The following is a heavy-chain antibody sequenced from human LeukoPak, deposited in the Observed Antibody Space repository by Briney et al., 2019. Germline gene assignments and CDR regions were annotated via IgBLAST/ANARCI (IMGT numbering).Heavy chain of an antibody. CDR2: ISSSGSTI. Sequence: GGSLRLSCAASGFTFSSYEMNWVRQAPGKGLEWVSYISSSGSTIYYADSVKGRFTISRDNAKNSLYLQMNSLRAEDTAVYYCARSSGWYTGFDYWGQGTLVTVSS. CDR1: GFTFSSYE. J-gene: IGHJ4*02. D-gene: IGHD6-19*01. V-gene: IGHV3-48*03. CDR3: ARSSGWYTGFDY.